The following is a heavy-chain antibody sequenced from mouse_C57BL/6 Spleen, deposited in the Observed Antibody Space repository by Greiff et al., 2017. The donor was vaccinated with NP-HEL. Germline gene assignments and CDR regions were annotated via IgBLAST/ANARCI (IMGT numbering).Heavy chain of an antibody. Sequence: QVHVKQPGAELVRPGTSVKLSCKASGYTFTSYWMHWVKQRPGQGLEWIGVIDPSDSYTNYNQKFKGKATLTVDTSSSTAYMQLSSLTSEDSAVYYCARSDGYGSSWYFDVWGTGTTVTVSS. CDR1: GYTFTSYW. CDR2: IDPSDSYT. CDR3: ARSDGYGSSWYFDV. D-gene: IGHD1-1*01. J-gene: IGHJ1*03. V-gene: IGHV1-59*01.